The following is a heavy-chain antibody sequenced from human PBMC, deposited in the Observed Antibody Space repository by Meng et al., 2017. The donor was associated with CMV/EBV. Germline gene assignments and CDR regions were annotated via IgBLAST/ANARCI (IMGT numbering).Heavy chain of an antibody. D-gene: IGHD4-23*01. Sequence: ASVKVSCKASGYTFTGCHMHWVRQAPGQGLEWMGWINPNSGGTNYAQKFQGRVTITADKSTSTAYMELSSLRSEDTAVYYCARAIREGVTHHQYYFDYWGQGTLVTVSS. CDR3: ARAIREGVTHHQYYFDY. V-gene: IGHV1-2*02. CDR1: GYTFTGCH. J-gene: IGHJ4*02. CDR2: INPNSGGT.